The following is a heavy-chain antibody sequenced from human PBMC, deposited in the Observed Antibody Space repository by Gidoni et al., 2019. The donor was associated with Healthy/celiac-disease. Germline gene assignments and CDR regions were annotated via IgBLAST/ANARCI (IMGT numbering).Heavy chain of an antibody. CDR1: GGSISSSSYY. CDR2: IYYSGST. J-gene: IGHJ1*01. Sequence: QLQLQESGPGLVKPSETLSLTCTVSGGSISSSSYYWGWIRQPPGKGLEWIGSIYYSGSTYYNPSLKSRVTISVDTSKNQFSLKLSSVTAADTAVDYCARDYDSSGYGEYFQHWGQGTLVTVSS. CDR3: ARDYDSSGYGEYFQH. D-gene: IGHD3-22*01. V-gene: IGHV4-39*02.